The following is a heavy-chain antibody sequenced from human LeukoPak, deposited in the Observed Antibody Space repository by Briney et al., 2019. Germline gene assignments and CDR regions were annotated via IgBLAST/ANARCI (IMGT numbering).Heavy chain of an antibody. CDR3: ARDKAYYYGSGSYPYNWFDP. D-gene: IGHD3-10*01. CDR2: INWYGGST. Sequence: AGSLTLSCAVSGFSFDDYGISWVRHAQGQGMGWESGINWYGGSTGYADSVKGRFTISRDNAKNSLSLQMNSLRAEDTALYYCARDKAYYYGSGSYPYNWFDPWGQGTLVTVSS. V-gene: IGHV3-20*04. J-gene: IGHJ5*02. CDR1: GFSFDDYG.